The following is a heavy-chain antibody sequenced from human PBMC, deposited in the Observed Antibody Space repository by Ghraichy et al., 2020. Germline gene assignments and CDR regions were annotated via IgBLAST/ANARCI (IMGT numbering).Heavy chain of an antibody. J-gene: IGHJ4*02. CDR1: GGSISSSSYY. V-gene: IGHV4-39*01. CDR3: ARSPMGVVVPAAYQPLGFDY. Sequence: SETLSLTCTVSGGSISSSSYYWGWIRQPPGKGLEWIGSIYYSGSTYYNPSLKSRVTISVDTSKNQFSLKLSSVTAADTAVYYCARSPMGVVVPAAYQPLGFDYWGQGTLVTVSS. CDR2: IYYSGST. D-gene: IGHD2-2*01.